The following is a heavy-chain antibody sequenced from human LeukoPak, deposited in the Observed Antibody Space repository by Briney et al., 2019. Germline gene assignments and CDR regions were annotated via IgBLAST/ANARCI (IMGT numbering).Heavy chain of an antibody. D-gene: IGHD6-13*01. CDR1: GFTFSSYG. Sequence: GGSLRLSCAASGFTFSSYGMHWVRQAPGKGLEWVAVIWYDGSNKYYADSVRGRFTISRDNSKNTLYLEMNSLRPEDTALYCCAKDYSSSSDYFDFWGQGTLVTVSS. CDR2: IWYDGSNK. J-gene: IGHJ4*02. CDR3: AKDYSSSSDYFDF. V-gene: IGHV3-30*02.